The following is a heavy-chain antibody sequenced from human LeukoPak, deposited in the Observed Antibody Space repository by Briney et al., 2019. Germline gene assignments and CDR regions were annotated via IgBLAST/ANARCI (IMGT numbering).Heavy chain of an antibody. CDR2: IYYGENT. CDR3: ASFSTLYCSGGSCYYFDY. CDR1: GDSISSGPYY. J-gene: IGHJ4*02. V-gene: IGHV4-39*07. D-gene: IGHD2-15*01. Sequence: KPSETLSLTCTVSGDSISSGPYYWGWIRRPPGKGLEWIGNIYYGENTYYNPSLKSRVTISVDTSKNQFSLKLSSVTAADTAVYYCASFSTLYCSGGSCYYFDYWGQVTLVTVYS.